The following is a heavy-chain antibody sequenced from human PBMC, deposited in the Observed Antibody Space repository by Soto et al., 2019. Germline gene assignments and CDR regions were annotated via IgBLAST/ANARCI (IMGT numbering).Heavy chain of an antibody. CDR3: SKDPSLPGNIQSYYYYGMDV. D-gene: IGHD6-13*01. V-gene: IGHV3-30*18. Sequence: QVQLVESGGGVVQPGRSLRLSCAASGFTFSSYGMHWVRQAPGKGLEWVAVISYDGSNKYYADSVKGRFTISRDNSKNALYLHMNSLRADDTAVYYCSKDPSLPGNIQSYYYYGMDVWGQGTTVTVSS. J-gene: IGHJ6*02. CDR1: GFTFSSYG. CDR2: ISYDGSNK.